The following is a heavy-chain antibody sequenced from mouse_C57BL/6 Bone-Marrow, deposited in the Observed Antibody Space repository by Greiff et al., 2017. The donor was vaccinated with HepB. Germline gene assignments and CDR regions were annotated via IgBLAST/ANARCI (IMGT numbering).Heavy chain of an antibody. CDR3: ARHQGYGSRWFAY. V-gene: IGHV5-6*01. J-gene: IGHJ3*01. CDR2: ISSGGSYT. D-gene: IGHD1-1*01. Sequence: EVQGVESGGDLVKPGGSLKLSCAASGFTFSSYGMSWVRQTPDKRLEWVATISSGGSYTYYPDSVKGRFTISRDNAKNTLYLQMSSLKSEDTAMYYCARHQGYGSRWFAYWGQGTLVTVSA. CDR1: GFTFSSYG.